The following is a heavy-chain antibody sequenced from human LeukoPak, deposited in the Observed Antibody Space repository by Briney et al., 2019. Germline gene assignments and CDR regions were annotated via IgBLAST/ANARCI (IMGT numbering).Heavy chain of an antibody. CDR3: ARLSYRYYFMDV. CDR2: ISSSGTT. CDR1: GDSISSSSFN. Sequence: PSETLSLTCTVSGDSISSSSFNWGWIRQPPGKGLEWIGSISSSGTTYYNPSLKSRVTISVDTSKNQFSLKLSSVAAADTAVYYCARLSYRYYFMDVWGKGSTVTVSS. J-gene: IGHJ6*03. V-gene: IGHV4-39*01.